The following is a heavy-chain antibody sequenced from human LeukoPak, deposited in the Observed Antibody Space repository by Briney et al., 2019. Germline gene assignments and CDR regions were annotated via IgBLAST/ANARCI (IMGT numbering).Heavy chain of an antibody. D-gene: IGHD6-13*01. CDR2: ISAYNGNT. J-gene: IGHJ4*02. V-gene: IGHV1-18*04. Sequence: ASAKVSCKTSGYTFSDYYIHWIRQAPGQGLEWMGWISAYNGNTNYAQKLQGRVTMTTDTSTSTAYMELRSLRSDDTAVYYCARGNIAAAGPFDYWGQGTLVTVSS. CDR1: GYTFSDYY. CDR3: ARGNIAAAGPFDY.